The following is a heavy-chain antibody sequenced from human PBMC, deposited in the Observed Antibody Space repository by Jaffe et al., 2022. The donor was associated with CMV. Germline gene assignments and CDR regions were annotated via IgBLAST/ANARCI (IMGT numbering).Heavy chain of an antibody. CDR3: ARGLELVGATIAFDI. CDR2: IWYDGSNK. CDR1: GFTFSSYG. J-gene: IGHJ3*02. Sequence: QVQLVESGGGVVQPGRSLRLSCAASGFTFSSYGMHWVRQAPGKGLEWVAVIWYDGSNKYYADSVKGRFTISRDNSKNTLYLQMNSLRAEDTAVYYCARGLELVGATIAFDIWGQGTMVTVSS. D-gene: IGHD1-26*01. V-gene: IGHV3-33*08.